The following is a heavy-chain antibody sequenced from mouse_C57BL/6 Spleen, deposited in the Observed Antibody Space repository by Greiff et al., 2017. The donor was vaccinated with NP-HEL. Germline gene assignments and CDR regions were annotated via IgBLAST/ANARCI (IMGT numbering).Heavy chain of an antibody. Sequence: QVQLKQSGAELVRPGTSVKVSCKASGYAFTNYLIEWVKQRPGQGLEWIGVINPGSGGTNSNEKFKGKATLTADKSSSTAYMHLSSLTSEDSAVYFRARGALRRNYFDYWGQGTTLTVSS. D-gene: IGHD1-1*01. CDR3: ARGALRRNYFDY. CDR2: INPGSGGT. V-gene: IGHV1-54*01. CDR1: GYAFTNYL. J-gene: IGHJ2*01.